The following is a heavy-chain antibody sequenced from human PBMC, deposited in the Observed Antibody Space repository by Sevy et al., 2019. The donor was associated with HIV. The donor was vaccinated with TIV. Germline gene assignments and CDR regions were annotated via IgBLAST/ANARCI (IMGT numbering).Heavy chain of an antibody. CDR1: GFTFRSYG. J-gene: IGHJ3*02. D-gene: IGHD1-26*01. CDR2: IRYDGSTK. Sequence: GGSLRLSCAASGFTFRSYGMHWVRQAPGKGLEWVAFIRYDGSTKYYADSVKGRFTISRDNSKNKLYLQMNSLSGDDTSLYYCAKGLGMVPGALGSDDIWGQGTMVTVSS. V-gene: IGHV3-30*02. CDR3: AKGLGMVPGALGSDDI.